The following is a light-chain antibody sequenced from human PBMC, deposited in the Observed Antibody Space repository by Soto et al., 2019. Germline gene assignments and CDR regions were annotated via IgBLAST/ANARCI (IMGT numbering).Light chain of an antibody. CDR2: DIS. CDR3: QQYNNWPPWT. V-gene: IGKV3-15*01. CDR1: QTVSRN. Sequence: EVVMTQSPATLSVSPGERATLSCRASQTVSRNLAWYQQRPGQAPRLLIYDISNRATGVPARFSGSGSETEFTLTIRSLQSEDFAVYFCQQYNNWPPWTFGQGTKVEIK. J-gene: IGKJ1*01.